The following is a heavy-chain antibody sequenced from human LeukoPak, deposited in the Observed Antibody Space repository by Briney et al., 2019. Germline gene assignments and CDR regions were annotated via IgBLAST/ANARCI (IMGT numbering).Heavy chain of an antibody. CDR3: AKGGDGDYFDY. V-gene: IGHV3-66*01. CDR2: IYSGGTT. Sequence: PGGSLRLSYAASGFTVSSNYMSWVRQAPGKGLEWVSVIYSGGTTYYADSVKGRFTVSRDNSKNTLYLQMNSLRAEDTAVYYCAKGGDGDYFDYWGQGTLVTVSS. CDR1: GFTVSSNY. D-gene: IGHD2-21*01. J-gene: IGHJ4*02.